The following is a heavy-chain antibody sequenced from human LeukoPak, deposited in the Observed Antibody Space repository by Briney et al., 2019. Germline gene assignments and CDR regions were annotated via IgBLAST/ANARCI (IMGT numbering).Heavy chain of an antibody. CDR3: ARTHNYGYDH. CDR2: RYDGSNK. CDR1: GFTFSSYG. D-gene: IGHD5-24*01. Sequence: PGGSLRLSCAASGFTFSSYGMHWVRQAPGKGLEWVALRYDGSNKYYADSVKGRFTISRDNADNSLFLQMSSLRAEDTAVYYCARTHNYGYDHWGQGTLVTVSS. V-gene: IGHV3-30*02. J-gene: IGHJ5*02.